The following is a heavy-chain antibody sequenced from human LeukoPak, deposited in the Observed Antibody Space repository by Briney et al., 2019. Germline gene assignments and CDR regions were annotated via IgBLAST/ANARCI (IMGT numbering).Heavy chain of an antibody. CDR2: ISGSGGGT. D-gene: IGHD1-1*01. Sequence: GGSLRLSCAASGFTFNNYAMSCVRQAPGHGLEWVSAISGSGGGTYYADSVKGRFNVSRDNSEATLYLQMNCLRAEDTAVYYCAKAAWNNWFDPWGQGTLVTVSS. CDR1: GFTFNNYA. V-gene: IGHV3-23*01. CDR3: AKAAWNNWFDP. J-gene: IGHJ5*02.